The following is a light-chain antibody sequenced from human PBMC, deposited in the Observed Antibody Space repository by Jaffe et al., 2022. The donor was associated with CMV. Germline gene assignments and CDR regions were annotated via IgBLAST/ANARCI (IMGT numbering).Light chain of an antibody. Sequence: QSALTQPRSVSGSPGQSVTISCTGTSSDVGGYNSVSWYQLHPGKAPKLIMYDVIKRPSGVPHRFSGSKSGNTASLTISGLQTEDEADYYCCSCADGGCLFGGGTKLTVL. CDR2: DVI. CDR1: SSDVGGYNS. V-gene: IGLV2-11*01. J-gene: IGLJ2*01. CDR3: CSCADGGCL.